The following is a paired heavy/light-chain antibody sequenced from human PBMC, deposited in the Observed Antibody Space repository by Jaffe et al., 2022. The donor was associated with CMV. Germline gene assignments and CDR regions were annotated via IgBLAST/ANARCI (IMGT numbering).Light chain of an antibody. J-gene: IGKJ2*01. V-gene: IGKV1D-13*01. Sequence: AIQLTQSPSSLSASVGDRVTITCRASQGISSALAWYQQKPGKAPKLLIYDASSLESGVPSRFSGSGSGTDFTLTISSLQPEDFATYYCQQFNNYLYTFGQGTKLEIK. CDR2: DAS. CDR1: QGISSA. CDR3: QQFNNYLYT.
Heavy chain of an antibody. CDR1: GFTFDDYA. CDR2: ISWNSGSI. Sequence: EVQLVESGGGLVQPGRSLRLSCAASGFTFDDYAMHWVRQAPGKGLEWVSGISWNSGSIGYADSVKGRFTISRDNAKNSLYLQMNSLRAEDTALYYCAKDITMVRGGMDVWGQGTTVTVSS. V-gene: IGHV3-9*01. D-gene: IGHD3-10*01. J-gene: IGHJ6*02. CDR3: AKDITMVRGGMDV.